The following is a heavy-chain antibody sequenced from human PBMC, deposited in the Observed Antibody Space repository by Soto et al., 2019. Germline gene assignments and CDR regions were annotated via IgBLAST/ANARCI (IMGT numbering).Heavy chain of an antibody. CDR3: ARDGGSWDIDYYYGMDV. J-gene: IGHJ6*02. D-gene: IGHD1-26*01. V-gene: IGHV1-69*12. Sequence: QVQLVQSGAEVKKPGSSVKVSCKVSGGTFSSYAISWVRQAPGQGLEWMGGIIPIFGTANYAQKFQGRVTITANESTSTAYMELSSLSSEDTAVYYCARDGGSWDIDYYYGMDVWGQGTTVTVSS. CDR2: IIPIFGTA. CDR1: GGTFSSYA.